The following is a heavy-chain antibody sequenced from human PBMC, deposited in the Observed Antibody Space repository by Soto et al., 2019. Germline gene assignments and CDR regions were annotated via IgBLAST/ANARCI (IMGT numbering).Heavy chain of an antibody. D-gene: IGHD6-19*01. CDR2: LYWDDDN. V-gene: IGHV2-5*02. CDR3: AHGSGWLFDY. J-gene: IGHJ4*02. Sequence: QITLKEPGPTLVKPTQTLTLTCTFSGFSLTSSAVGVGWIRQPPGKAPEWLALLYWDDDNQYSPSLRNRLTLTKDTSKNQVVLTMTNMAPVDTATYYCAHGSGWLFDYWGQGTLVTVSS. CDR1: GFSLTSSAVG.